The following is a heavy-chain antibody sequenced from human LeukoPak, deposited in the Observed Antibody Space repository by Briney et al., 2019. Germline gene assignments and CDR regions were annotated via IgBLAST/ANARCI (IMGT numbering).Heavy chain of an antibody. Sequence: PGGSLRLSCSASGFTFSRYAMHWVRQAPRKGLEYVSGINDNGGRTQYGDSVKGRFSISRDNSKNTLHLQMSTLRAEDTALYYCVKDVGGSYAFDYWGQGILVTVAS. CDR2: INDNGGRT. CDR1: GFTFSRYA. J-gene: IGHJ4*02. D-gene: IGHD1-26*01. V-gene: IGHV3-64D*09. CDR3: VKDVGGSYAFDY.